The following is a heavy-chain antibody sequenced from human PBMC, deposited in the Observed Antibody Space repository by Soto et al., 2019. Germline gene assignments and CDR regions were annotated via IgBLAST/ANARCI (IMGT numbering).Heavy chain of an antibody. V-gene: IGHV1-8*01. D-gene: IGHD3-22*01. J-gene: IGHJ6*02. Sequence: QVQLVQSGAEVKKPGASVKVSCKASGYTFTSYDINWVRQATGQGPEWMGWMNPNSGNTGYAQKFQGRVTMTRNTSISTAYMELSSLRSEDTAVYYCARCLIVENYYYGMDVWGQGTTVTVSS. CDR3: ARCLIVENYYYGMDV. CDR1: GYTFTSYD. CDR2: MNPNSGNT.